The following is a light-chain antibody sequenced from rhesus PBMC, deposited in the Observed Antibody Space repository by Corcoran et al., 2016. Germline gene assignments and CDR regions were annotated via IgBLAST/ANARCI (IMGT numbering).Light chain of an antibody. V-gene: IGKV1-36*02. CDR1: QGISDY. CDR3: LQGYSTPHS. J-gene: IGKJ2*01. Sequence: DIQMTQSPSSLSASVGDRVTITCRASQGISDYLSWYQQKPGKAPKRLIYAASSLESGVPSRFSGSGSGKDFTLPIRSLQPEDFAAYYCLQGYSTPHSFGQGTKVEIK. CDR2: AAS.